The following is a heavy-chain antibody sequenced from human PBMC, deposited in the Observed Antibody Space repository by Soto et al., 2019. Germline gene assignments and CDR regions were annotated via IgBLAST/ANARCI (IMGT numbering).Heavy chain of an antibody. CDR2: ISSGGTCI. V-gene: IGHV3-21*01. Sequence: PGGSLRLSCAVSGFTFSTYDMYWVRQSPGKGLEWVSSISSGGTCIYYADSVRGRFTISRDNAKNSLHLQMNSLRAEDTAVYYCARHIRGPQSDFVMAYWGQGSLVTVSS. J-gene: IGHJ4*02. CDR3: ARHIRGPQSDFVMAY. CDR1: GFTFSTYD. D-gene: IGHD3-10*01.